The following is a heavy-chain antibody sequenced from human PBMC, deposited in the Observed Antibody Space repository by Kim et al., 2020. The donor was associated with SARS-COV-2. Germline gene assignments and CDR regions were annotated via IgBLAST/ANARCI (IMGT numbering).Heavy chain of an antibody. Sequence: GGSLRLSCAASGFTFSSYCMHWVRQAPGKGLEWVAVISYDGSNKYYADSVKGRFTISRDNSKNTLYLQMNSLRAEDTAVYYCAKDYRRARDFDYWGQGTLVTVSS. V-gene: IGHV3-30*18. CDR2: ISYDGSNK. J-gene: IGHJ4*02. CDR3: AKDYRRARDFDY. D-gene: IGHD1-26*01. CDR1: GFTFSSYC.